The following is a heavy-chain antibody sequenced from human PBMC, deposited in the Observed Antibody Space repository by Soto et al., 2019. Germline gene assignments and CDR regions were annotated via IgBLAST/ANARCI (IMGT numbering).Heavy chain of an antibody. CDR1: GYTFTSYG. D-gene: IGHD2-15*01. CDR2: ISAYNGNT. CDR3: ARHRKVGGPRLYYFDY. V-gene: IGHV1-18*01. Sequence: GASVKVSCKASGYTFTSYGISWVRRAPGQGLEWMGWISAYNGNTNYAQKLQGRVTMTTDTSTSTAYMELRSLRSDDTAVYYCARHRKVGGPRLYYFDYWGQGTLVTVSS. J-gene: IGHJ4*02.